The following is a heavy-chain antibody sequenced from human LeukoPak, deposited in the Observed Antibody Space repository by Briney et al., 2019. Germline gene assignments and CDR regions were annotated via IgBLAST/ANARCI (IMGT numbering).Heavy chain of an antibody. V-gene: IGHV1-69*01. CDR2: IIPIFGTA. D-gene: IGHD5-24*01. CDR3: AGGGRWLQLAVHFDY. J-gene: IGHJ4*02. CDR1: GGTFSSYA. Sequence: SVKVSCTASGGTFSSYAISWVRQAPGQGLEWMGGIIPIFGTANYAQKFQGRVTITADESTSTAYMELSSLRSEDTAVYYCAGGGRWLQLAVHFDYWGQGTLVTVSS.